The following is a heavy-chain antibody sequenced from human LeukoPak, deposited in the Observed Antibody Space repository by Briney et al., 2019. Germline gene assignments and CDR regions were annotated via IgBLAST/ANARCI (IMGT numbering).Heavy chain of an antibody. Sequence: SETLSLTCTVSGGSISSYYWSWIRQPPGKGLEWIGYIYYSGSTNYNPSLKSRVTISVDTSKNQFSLKLSSVTAADTAVYYCAGHFMAAAGPYYFDYWGQGTLVTVSS. D-gene: IGHD6-13*01. CDR3: AGHFMAAAGPYYFDY. V-gene: IGHV4-59*08. CDR2: IYYSGST. CDR1: GGSISSYY. J-gene: IGHJ4*02.